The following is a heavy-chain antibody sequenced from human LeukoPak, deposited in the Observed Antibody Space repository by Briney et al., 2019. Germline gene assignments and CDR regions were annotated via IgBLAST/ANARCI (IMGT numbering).Heavy chain of an antibody. CDR1: GFTFSSYV. CDR2: VSGNGVYT. V-gene: IGHV3-23*01. Sequence: GGSLRLSCVGSGFTFSSYVMSWVRQAPGKGLEGVSTVSGNGVYTYYAGSVKGRLTISKDNSKNTLFLQMNSLRVEDTAVYYCAKDLPYDSSGYYGDYWGQGTLVTVSS. J-gene: IGHJ4*02. D-gene: IGHD3-22*01. CDR3: AKDLPYDSSGYYGDY.